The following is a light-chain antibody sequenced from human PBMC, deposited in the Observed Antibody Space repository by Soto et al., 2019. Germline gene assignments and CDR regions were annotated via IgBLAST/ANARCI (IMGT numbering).Light chain of an antibody. CDR2: WAS. J-gene: IGKJ2*01. V-gene: IGKV4-1*01. CDR3: QQFYSTPYT. Sequence: DIVMTQSPDSLAVSLGERATINCKSSQSVLYSSNNNNYLAWYQHNPGQPPKLRIYWASTRESGVPDRFSGSGSGTDFTLTISSLQAEDVAVYYCQQFYSTPYTFGQGTKLEIK. CDR1: QSVLYSSNNNNY.